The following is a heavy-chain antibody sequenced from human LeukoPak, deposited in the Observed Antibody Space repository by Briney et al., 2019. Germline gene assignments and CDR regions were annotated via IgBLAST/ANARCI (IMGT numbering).Heavy chain of an antibody. CDR1: GFTFSSYA. D-gene: IGHD3-22*01. J-gene: IGHJ4*02. V-gene: IGHV3-23*01. Sequence: PGGSLRLSCAASGFTFSSYAMSWVRQAPGKGLKWVSAISGSGGSTYYADSVKGRFTISRDNSKNTLYLQMNSLRAEDTAVYYCAKGDYDSSGSSYYFDYWGQGTLVTVSS. CDR3: AKGDYDSSGSSYYFDY. CDR2: ISGSGGST.